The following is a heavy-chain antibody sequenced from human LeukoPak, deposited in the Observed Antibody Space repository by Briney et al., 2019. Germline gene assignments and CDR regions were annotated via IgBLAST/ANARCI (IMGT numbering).Heavy chain of an antibody. CDR2: IYYSGST. D-gene: IGHD2-2*01. V-gene: IGHV4-59*01. CDR1: GGSISSYY. J-gene: IGHJ3*02. CDR3: ARESRSAAFDI. Sequence: VKPSETLPLTCTVSGGSISSYYWSWIRQPPGKGLEWIGYIYYSGSTNYNPSLKSRVTISVDTSKNQFSLKLSSVTAADTAVYYCARESRSAAFDIWGQGTMVTVSS.